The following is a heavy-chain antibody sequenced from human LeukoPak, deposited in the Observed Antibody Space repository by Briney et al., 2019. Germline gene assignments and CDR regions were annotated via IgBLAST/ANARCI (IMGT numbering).Heavy chain of an antibody. CDR3: ASSHPLGSNNDYYTPFDY. Sequence: TSEILSLTCTVSGGSISNYYWSWIRQPPGKGLEWIGYIYYSGDTNYNPSLKSRVTISVDTSKNQFSLKLTSVTAADTAVYYCASSHPLGSNNDYYTPFDYWGQGALVIVSS. V-gene: IGHV4-59*01. CDR2: IYYSGDT. CDR1: GGSISNYY. J-gene: IGHJ4*02. D-gene: IGHD3-3*01.